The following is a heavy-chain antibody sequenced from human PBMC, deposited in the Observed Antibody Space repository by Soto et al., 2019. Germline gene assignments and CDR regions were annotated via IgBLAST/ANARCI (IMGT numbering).Heavy chain of an antibody. CDR1: GDSMTSSNW. V-gene: IGHV4-4*02. CDR2: AHHSGRT. Sequence: QVQLLESGPGLLKPSGTLSLTCTVSGDSMTSSNWWNWVRQPPGKGLEWIGEAHHSGRTNYNPSLXIXGXIXXDRSQSHFSLQLTSVTAADTAVYYCARSEATALDYWGQGTLVTVSS. J-gene: IGHJ4*02. CDR3: ARSEATALDY.